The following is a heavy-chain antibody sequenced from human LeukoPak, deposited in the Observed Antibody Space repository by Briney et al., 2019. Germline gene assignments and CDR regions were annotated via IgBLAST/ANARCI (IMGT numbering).Heavy chain of an antibody. CDR3: ARGAVRGVMDFDY. V-gene: IGHV4-4*02. CDR1: GGSISSNYW. CDR2: IYHTGNT. D-gene: IGHD3-10*01. J-gene: IGHJ4*02. Sequence: SGTLSLTCAVSGGSISSNYWWSWVRQPPGRGLEWIGEIYHTGNTNYNPSLKSRVSISVDKSKNQFSLKLSSVTAADTGVYYCARGAVRGVMDFDYWGQGTLVSVSS.